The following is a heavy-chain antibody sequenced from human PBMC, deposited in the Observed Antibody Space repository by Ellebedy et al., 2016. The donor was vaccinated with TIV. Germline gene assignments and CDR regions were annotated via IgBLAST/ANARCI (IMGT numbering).Heavy chain of an antibody. V-gene: IGHV3-7*01. CDR3: ARDNSGRTQY. CDR2: INQDGSEK. CDR1: GFTFSDYY. D-gene: IGHD3-10*01. J-gene: IGHJ4*02. Sequence: GESLKISXAASGFTFSDYYMSWIRRAPGKGLEWVANINQDGSEKYYVDSVKGRFTISRDNAMNSLWLQMNSLRDEDTAVYYCARDNSGRTQYWGQGTLVIVSS.